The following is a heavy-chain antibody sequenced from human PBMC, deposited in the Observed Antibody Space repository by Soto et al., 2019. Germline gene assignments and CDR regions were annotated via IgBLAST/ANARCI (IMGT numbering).Heavy chain of an antibody. J-gene: IGHJ4*01. Sequence: QVQLVQSWAEVKKPGASVKVSRKASGYTFTSYDINWVRQATGQGLEWMGWMNPNSGNTGYAQKFQGRATMTRNTSLSTAYMEVSSLRSEDTAVYYGARERSGSSDYWGHGTLVTVSS. CDR1: GYTFTSYD. CDR3: ARERSGSSDY. V-gene: IGHV1-8*01. D-gene: IGHD1-26*01. CDR2: MNPNSGNT.